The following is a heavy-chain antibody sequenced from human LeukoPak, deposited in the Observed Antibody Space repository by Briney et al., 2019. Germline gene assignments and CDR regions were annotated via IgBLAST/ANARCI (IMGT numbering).Heavy chain of an antibody. Sequence: SETLSLTCTVSVGFIGSYYWSWIRQSPGKGLEWIGFINHSGTTKYNPSLGSRATLSIDMSKNQVYLNLTSVTAADTAVYFCARRSGFLITDFDRWGQGTLVTVHS. D-gene: IGHD3-16*01. CDR3: ARRSGFLITDFDR. V-gene: IGHV4-59*08. CDR2: INHSGTT. J-gene: IGHJ5*02. CDR1: VGFIGSYY.